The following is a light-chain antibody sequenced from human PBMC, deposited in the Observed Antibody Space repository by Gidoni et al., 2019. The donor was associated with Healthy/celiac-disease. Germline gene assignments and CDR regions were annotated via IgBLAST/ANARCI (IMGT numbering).Light chain of an antibody. CDR2: AAS. Sequence: DLQMTQSPSSLSASVGDRVTITCRASQSISSYLNWYQQKPGKAPKLLIYAASSLQSGVPSRFSGSGSGTDFTLTISSLQPEDFATDYCQQSYSTPLTFGGXTKVEIK. CDR3: QQSYSTPLT. CDR1: QSISSY. J-gene: IGKJ4*01. V-gene: IGKV1-39*01.